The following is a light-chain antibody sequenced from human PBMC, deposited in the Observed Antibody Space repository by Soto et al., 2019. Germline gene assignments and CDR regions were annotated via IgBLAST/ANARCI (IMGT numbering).Light chain of an antibody. CDR1: QSISRY. J-gene: IGKJ1*01. V-gene: IGKV3-15*01. Sequence: IVFTQSPGTLSLSPGERTTLSCRASQSISRYLAWYQQKPGQAPRLLIYGASTRVTGIPARFSGSGSGTEFTLTISSLQSEDFAVYYCQQYKNGWTFGQGTKVDIK. CDR3: QQYKNGWT. CDR2: GAS.